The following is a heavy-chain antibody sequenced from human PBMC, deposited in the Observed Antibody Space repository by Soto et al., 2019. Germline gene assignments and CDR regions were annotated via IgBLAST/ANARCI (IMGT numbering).Heavy chain of an antibody. CDR2: IIPILGIA. V-gene: IGHV1-69*02. D-gene: IGHD3-10*01. Sequence: SVKVSCKASGGTFSSYTISWVRQAPRQGLEWMGRIIPILGIANYAQKFQGRVTITADKSTSTAYMELSSLRSEDTAVYYCARGSITMVRGVIISNAFDIWGQGTMVTVS. CDR3: ARGSITMVRGVIISNAFDI. CDR1: GGTFSSYT. J-gene: IGHJ3*02.